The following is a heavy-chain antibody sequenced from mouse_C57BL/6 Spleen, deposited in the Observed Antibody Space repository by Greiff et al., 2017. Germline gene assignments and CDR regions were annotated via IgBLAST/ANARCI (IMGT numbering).Heavy chain of an antibody. CDR3: ARRYYGSSYYFDY. Sequence: QVQLKESGAELMKPGASVKLSCKATGYTFTGYWIEWVKQRPGHGLEWIGEILPGSGSTNYNEKFKGKATFTADTSTNTAYMQLSSLTTEDSAIYYCARRYYGSSYYFDYWGPGTTLPVSS. D-gene: IGHD1-1*01. CDR1: GYTFTGYW. J-gene: IGHJ2*01. V-gene: IGHV1-9*01. CDR2: ILPGSGST.